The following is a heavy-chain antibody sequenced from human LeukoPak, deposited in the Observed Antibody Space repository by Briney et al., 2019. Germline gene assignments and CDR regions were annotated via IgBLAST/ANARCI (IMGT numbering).Heavy chain of an antibody. J-gene: IGHJ2*01. CDR3: ARSSTTVTTRFFDL. D-gene: IGHD4-17*01. V-gene: IGHV3-20*04. CDR2: ITWNGGQT. Sequence: GGSLRLSCAASGFTFDDYGMSWVRQGPGKGLEWVSTITWNGGQTAYADSVKGRFTISRDNAKNSLYLEMNSLSPEDTALYYCARSSTTVTTRFFDLWGRGTLVTVSS. CDR1: GFTFDDYG.